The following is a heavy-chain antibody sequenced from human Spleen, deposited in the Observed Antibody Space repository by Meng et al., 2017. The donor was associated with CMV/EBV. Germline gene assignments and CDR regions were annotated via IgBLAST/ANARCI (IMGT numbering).Heavy chain of an antibody. J-gene: IGHJ6*02. Sequence: GESLKISCLVSGFTFNTETMNWVRQAPGKGLEWLSSISASSTYIYYAESVKGRFTISRDNARDFLYLQMNSLRAEDTALYYCAKVRGAELQWFGEIAPQGGVDVWGQGTTVTVSS. CDR1: GFTFNTET. V-gene: IGHV3-21*04. CDR3: AKVRGAELQWFGEIAPQGGVDV. CDR2: ISASSTYI. D-gene: IGHD3-10*01.